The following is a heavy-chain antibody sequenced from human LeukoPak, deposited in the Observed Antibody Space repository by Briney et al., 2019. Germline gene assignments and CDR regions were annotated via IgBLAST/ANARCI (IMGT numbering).Heavy chain of an antibody. J-gene: IGHJ6*03. CDR3: ARQPNYMDYMDV. Sequence: ASVKVSCKASGYTFNSSYMHWVRQAPGQGLEWMGIINPSDDSTRYAQKFQGRVTMTRDTSISTTYMELSRLTSDDTAMYYCARQPNYMDYMDVWGKGTTVAVSS. D-gene: IGHD1-1*01. V-gene: IGHV1-46*02. CDR1: GYTFNSSY. CDR2: INPSDDST.